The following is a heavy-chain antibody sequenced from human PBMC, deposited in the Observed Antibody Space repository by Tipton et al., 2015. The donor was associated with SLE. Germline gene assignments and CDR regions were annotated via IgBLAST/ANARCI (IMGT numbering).Heavy chain of an antibody. CDR1: GGSFSGYY. Sequence: TLSLTCAVYGGSFSGYYWSWIRQPPGKGLEWIGSIYYSGSTYYNPSLKSRVTISVDTSKNQFSLKLSSVTAADTAVYYCATHYYYYGMDVWGQGTTVTVSS. V-gene: IGHV4-34*01. J-gene: IGHJ6*02. CDR2: IYYSGST. CDR3: ATHYYYYGMDV.